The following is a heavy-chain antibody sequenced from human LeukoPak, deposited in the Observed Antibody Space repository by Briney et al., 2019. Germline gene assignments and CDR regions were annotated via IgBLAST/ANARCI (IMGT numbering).Heavy chain of an antibody. Sequence: SETLSLTCTVSGGSISSSRHYWGWIRQPPGKGLEYIGCIYYTGRSYYNPFLKSRVTISIDKSKNQFSLNLTSVTAADTAVYYCARKTDRGYFDLWGQGNLVTVSS. D-gene: IGHD1-14*01. J-gene: IGHJ4*02. CDR2: IYYTGRS. CDR3: ARKTDRGYFDL. V-gene: IGHV4-39*07. CDR1: GGSISSSRHY.